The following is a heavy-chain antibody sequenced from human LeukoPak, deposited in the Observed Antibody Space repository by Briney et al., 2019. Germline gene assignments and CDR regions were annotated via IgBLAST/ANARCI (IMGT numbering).Heavy chain of an antibody. CDR3: AASYCSSTSCYSWFDP. V-gene: IGHV4-30-2*01. CDR2: IYHSGST. CDR1: GGSISSSSYY. Sequence: SETLSLTCTVSGGSISSSSYYWGWIRQPPGKGLEWIGYIYHSGSTYYNPSLKSRVTISVDRSKNQFSLKLSSVTAADTAVYYCAASYCSSTSCYSWFDPWGQGTLVTVSS. D-gene: IGHD2-2*02. J-gene: IGHJ5*02.